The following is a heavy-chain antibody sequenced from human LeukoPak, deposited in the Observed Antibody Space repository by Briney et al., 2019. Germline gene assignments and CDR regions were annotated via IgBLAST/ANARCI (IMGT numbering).Heavy chain of an antibody. J-gene: IGHJ4*02. D-gene: IGHD3-10*01. CDR3: ARQRVRGVIDY. Sequence: GGSLRLSCAASGFTFSGYGMSWVRQAPGKGLKWVSAISGSGGSTYHADSVKGRITISRDNSKNTLYLQMNSLRAEDTAVYYCARQRVRGVIDYWGQGTLVTVSS. V-gene: IGHV3-23*01. CDR1: GFTFSGYG. CDR2: ISGSGGST.